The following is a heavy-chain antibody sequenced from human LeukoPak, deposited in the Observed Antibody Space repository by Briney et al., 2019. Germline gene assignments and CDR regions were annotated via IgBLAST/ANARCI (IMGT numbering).Heavy chain of an antibody. CDR3: AEVGDGYKELDY. CDR1: GFTFSSYG. J-gene: IGHJ4*02. V-gene: IGHV3-30*18. Sequence: SGGSLRLSCAASGFTFSSYGMPWVRQAPGKGLEWVAVISYDGSNKYYADSVKGRFTISRDNSKNTLYLQMNSLRAEDTAVYYCAEVGDGYKELDYWGQGTLVTVSS. CDR2: ISYDGSNK. D-gene: IGHD5-24*01.